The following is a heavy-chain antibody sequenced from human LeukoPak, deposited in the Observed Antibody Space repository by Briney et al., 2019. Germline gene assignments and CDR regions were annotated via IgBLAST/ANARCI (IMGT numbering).Heavy chain of an antibody. CDR3: ARSRGVRQWLVQGSFDY. Sequence: SQTLSLTCAISGDSVSSNSAAWNWIRQSPSRGPEWLGRTYYRSKWYNDYAVSVKSRITINPDTSKNQFSLQLNSVTPEDTAVYYCARSRGVRQWLVQGSFDYWGQGTLVTVSS. D-gene: IGHD6-19*01. J-gene: IGHJ4*02. V-gene: IGHV6-1*01. CDR2: TYYRSKWYN. CDR1: GDSVSSNSAA.